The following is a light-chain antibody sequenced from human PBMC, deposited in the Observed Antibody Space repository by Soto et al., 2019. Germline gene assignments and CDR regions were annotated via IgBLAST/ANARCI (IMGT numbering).Light chain of an antibody. CDR3: QQRSNWPPWP. V-gene: IGKV3-11*01. CDR2: DAS. Sequence: ENMLTQSPSTLSLKQGERATLSCRASQSVRSYLAWYQQKPGQAPRLLIYDASNRATGIPARFSGSGSGTDFTLTISSLEPEDFAVYYCQQRSNWPPWPFGQGTKVDIK. CDR1: QSVRSY. J-gene: IGKJ1*01.